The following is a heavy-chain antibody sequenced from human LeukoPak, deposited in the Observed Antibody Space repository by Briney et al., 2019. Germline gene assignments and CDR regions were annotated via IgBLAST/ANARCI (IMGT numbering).Heavy chain of an antibody. CDR1: GFTFSDYY. Sequence: LRLSCAASGFTFSDYYMSWVRQPPGKGLEWIGEIYHSGSTNYNPSLKSRVTISLDKSKNQFSLKLSSVTATDTAVYYCATTAAAGTRLAWFDPWGQGTLVTVSS. V-gene: IGHV4-34*08. CDR3: ATTAAAGTRLAWFDP. J-gene: IGHJ5*02. CDR2: IYHSGST. D-gene: IGHD6-13*01.